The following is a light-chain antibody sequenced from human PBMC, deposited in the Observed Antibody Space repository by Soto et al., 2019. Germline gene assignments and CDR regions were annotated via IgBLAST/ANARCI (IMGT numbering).Light chain of an antibody. CDR2: GAS. V-gene: IGKV3D-20*02. J-gene: IGKJ4*01. Sequence: VLTQSPCTRSLSPGERAHLYYRAGQNVINNYLAWYQQKPGQAPRLLIYGASTRATDTPVRFRGSGSGTEFTLTINSLQSEDFALYYCQQRSSWPLTFGGGTKVDIK. CDR1: QNVINNY. CDR3: QQRSSWPLT.